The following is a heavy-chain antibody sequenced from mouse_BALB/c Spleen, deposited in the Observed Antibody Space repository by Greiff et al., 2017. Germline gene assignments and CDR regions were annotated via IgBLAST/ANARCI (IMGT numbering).Heavy chain of an antibody. CDR2: IDPETGGT. V-gene: IGHV1-15*01. D-gene: IGHD2-14*01. CDR3: TYRYDEEFAY. J-gene: IGHJ3*01. CDR1: GYTFTDYE. Sequence: QGQLQQSGAELVRPGASVTLSCKASGYTFTDYEMHWVKQTPVHGLEWIGAIDPETGGTAYNQKFKGKATLTADKSSSTAYMELRSLTSEDSAVYYCTYRYDEEFAYWGQGTLVTVSA.